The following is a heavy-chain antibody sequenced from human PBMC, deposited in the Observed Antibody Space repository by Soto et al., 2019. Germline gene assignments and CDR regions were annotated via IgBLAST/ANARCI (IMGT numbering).Heavy chain of an antibody. V-gene: IGHV3-15*01. J-gene: IGHJ6*02. D-gene: IGHD3-3*02. CDR3: TTDFIFGVVPRGYYGMDV. CDR1: GFTFSNAW. CDR2: IKSKTDGGTT. Sequence: KTVGSLRLSCAASGFTFSNAWMSWVRQAPGKGLEWVGRIKSKTDGGTTDYAAPVKGRFTISRDDSKNTLYLQMNSLKTEDTAVYYCTTDFIFGVVPRGYYGMDVWGQGTTVTVSS.